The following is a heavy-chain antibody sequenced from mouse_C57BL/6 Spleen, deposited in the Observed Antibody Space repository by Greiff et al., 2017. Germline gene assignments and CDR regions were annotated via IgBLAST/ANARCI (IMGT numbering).Heavy chain of an antibody. CDR2: IYPRDGST. CDR3: ARAGVTY. J-gene: IGHJ3*01. Sequence: VKLVESGPELVKPGASVKLSCKASGYTFTSYDINWVKQRPGQGLEWIGWIYPRDGSTKYNEKFKGKATLTVDTSSSTAYMELHSLTSEDSAVYFCARAGVTYWGQGTLVTVSA. CDR1: GYTFTSYD. D-gene: IGHD2-2*01. V-gene: IGHV1-85*01.